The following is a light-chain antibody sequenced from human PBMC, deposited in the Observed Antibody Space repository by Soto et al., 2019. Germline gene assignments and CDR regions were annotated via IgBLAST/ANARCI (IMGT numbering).Light chain of an antibody. CDR1: ESMSDW. CDR3: HQYNTYVLT. Sequence: DIQMTQSPSTLSASVGDRVTITCRAIESMSDWLAWYQQKPGIAHKLLIHKASTLQDGFTSRVSGSGSGTEFTRTISSLKPEDFENYYCHQYNTYVLTFGGGTTVELK. J-gene: IGKJ4*01. CDR2: KAS. V-gene: IGKV1-5*03.